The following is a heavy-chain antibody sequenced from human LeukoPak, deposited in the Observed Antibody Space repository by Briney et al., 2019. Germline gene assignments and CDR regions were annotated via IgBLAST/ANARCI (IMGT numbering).Heavy chain of an antibody. D-gene: IGHD3-22*01. V-gene: IGHV3-30*18. CDR1: GFTFSSYG. CDR2: ISYDGSNK. Sequence: GGSLRLSCAASGFTFSSYGMHWVRQAPGKGLEWVAVISYDGSNKYYADSVKGRFTISRDNSKNTLYLQMNSLRAEDTAVYYCAKLPYYYDSSGYYVDYWSQGTLVTVSS. J-gene: IGHJ4*02. CDR3: AKLPYYYDSSGYYVDY.